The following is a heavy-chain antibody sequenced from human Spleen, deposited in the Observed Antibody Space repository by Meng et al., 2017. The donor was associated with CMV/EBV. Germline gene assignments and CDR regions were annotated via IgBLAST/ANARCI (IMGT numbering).Heavy chain of an antibody. D-gene: IGHD3-22*01. J-gene: IGHJ4*02. CDR1: GGSISSSTYY. Sequence: ESLKISCTVSGGSISSSTYYWAWIRQPPGKGLEWIGTIYYSGRASYNPSLKSRITISVDMSRNQFSLKLNSLTAADTAVYYCARCPYDSSGYMVDYWGQGALVTVSS. CDR3: ARCPYDSSGYMVDY. CDR2: IYYSGRA. V-gene: IGHV4-39*01.